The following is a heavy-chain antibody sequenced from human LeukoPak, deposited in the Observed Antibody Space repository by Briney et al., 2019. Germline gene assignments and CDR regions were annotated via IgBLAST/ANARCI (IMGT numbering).Heavy chain of an antibody. CDR1: GFTFSTYN. Sequence: GGSLRLSCAASGFTFSTYNMNWLRQAPGKGLEWISYINADSSTIQYADFVRGRFTTSRDNAKNSLYLQMNSLRAEDTAVYYCVRDNSRGQSLGVIYWGQGSLVTVSS. CDR3: VRDNSRGQSLGVIY. J-gene: IGHJ4*02. D-gene: IGHD3-22*01. CDR2: INADSSTI. V-gene: IGHV3-48*01.